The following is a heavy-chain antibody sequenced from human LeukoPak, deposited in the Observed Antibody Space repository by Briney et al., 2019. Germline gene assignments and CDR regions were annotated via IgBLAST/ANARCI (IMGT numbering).Heavy chain of an antibody. J-gene: IGHJ4*02. CDR1: GYTFTSYY. D-gene: IGHD5-18*01. Sequence: ASVKVSCKASGYTFTSYYMHWVRQAPGQGLEWMGIINPSGGSTSYAQKFQGRVTMTRDTSTSTVYMELSSLRSEDTAVYYCARDPPVDTRNEYYFDYWGQGTLVTVSS. CDR3: ARDPPVDTRNEYYFDY. CDR2: INPSGGST. V-gene: IGHV1-46*01.